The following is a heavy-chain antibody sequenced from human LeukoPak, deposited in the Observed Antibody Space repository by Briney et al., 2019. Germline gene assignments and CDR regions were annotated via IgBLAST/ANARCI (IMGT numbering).Heavy chain of an antibody. CDR3: AREAQRYCSGGSCFPKTSYYYYGMDV. V-gene: IGHV3-48*03. D-gene: IGHD2-15*01. Sequence: PGGSLRLSCAASGFTFSSYEMNWVRQAPGKGMEWVSYISSSGSTIYYADSVKGRFTISRDNAKNSLYLQMNSLRAEDTAVYYCAREAQRYCSGGSCFPKTSYYYYGMDVWGQGTTVTVSS. CDR1: GFTFSSYE. J-gene: IGHJ6*02. CDR2: ISSSGSTI.